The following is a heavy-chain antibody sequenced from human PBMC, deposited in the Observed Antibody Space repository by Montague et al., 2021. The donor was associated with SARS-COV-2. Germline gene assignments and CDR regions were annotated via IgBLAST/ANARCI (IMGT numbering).Heavy chain of an antibody. J-gene: IGHJ5*02. Sequence: SETLSLTCTVSGGSVSSGTYYWGWIRQPPGKGLEWIGSIYYSGKSDYNPSLKSRATIFVDTSKNQFSLQLSSVTAADTAVYYCARGEVGIIMIVVAVPGWFDPWGQGTLVTVSS. D-gene: IGHD3-22*01. V-gene: IGHV4-39*01. CDR3: ARGEVGIIMIVVAVPGWFDP. CDR2: IYYSGKS. CDR1: GGSVSSGTYY.